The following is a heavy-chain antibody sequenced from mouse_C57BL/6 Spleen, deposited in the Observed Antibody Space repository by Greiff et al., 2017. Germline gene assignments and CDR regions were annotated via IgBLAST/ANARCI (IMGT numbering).Heavy chain of an antibody. CDR1: GYTFTDYN. J-gene: IGHJ3*01. CDR2: INPNNGGT. V-gene: IGHV1-18*01. CDR3: AKGDDGYPFAY. D-gene: IGHD2-3*01. Sequence: DVKLQESGPELVKPGASVKIPCKASGYTFTDYNMDWVKQSHGKSLEWIGDINPNNGGTIYNQKFKGKATLTVDKSSSTAYMELRSLTSEDTAVYYCAKGDDGYPFAYWGQGTLVTVSA.